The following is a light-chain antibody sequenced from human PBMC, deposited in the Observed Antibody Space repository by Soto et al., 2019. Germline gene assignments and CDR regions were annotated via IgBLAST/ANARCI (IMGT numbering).Light chain of an antibody. V-gene: IGLV2-14*01. CDR3: SSYTSSSTQV. J-gene: IGLJ3*02. CDR1: SSDVGGYNY. Sequence: QSALTQPASVSGSPGQSITISCTGTSSDVGGYNYVSWYQQHPGKAPKLMIYEVSNRASGVSNCFSGSKSGNTASLTISGLQAEDEDDYYCSSYTSSSTQVFGGGTKLTVL. CDR2: EVS.